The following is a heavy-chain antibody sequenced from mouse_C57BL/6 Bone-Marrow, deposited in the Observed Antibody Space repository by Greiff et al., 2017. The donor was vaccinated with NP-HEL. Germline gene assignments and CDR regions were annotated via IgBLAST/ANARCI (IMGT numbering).Heavy chain of an antibody. CDR1: GFTFSDYG. J-gene: IGHJ3*01. CDR3: AREEFAY. Sequence: EVKLVESGGGLVQPGGSLKLSCAASGFTFSDYGMAWVRQAPRKGPEWVAFLSNLAYSIYYADTVTGRFTISRENAKNTLYLEMSSLGSEDTAMYYCAREEFAYWGQGTLVTVSA. CDR2: LSNLAYSI. V-gene: IGHV5-15*01.